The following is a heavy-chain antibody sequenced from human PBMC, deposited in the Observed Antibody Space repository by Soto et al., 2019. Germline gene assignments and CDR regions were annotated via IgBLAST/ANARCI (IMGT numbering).Heavy chain of an antibody. Sequence: SETLSLTCAVYGGSFSGYYWSWIRQPPGKGLEWIGEINHSGSTNYNPSLKSRVTISVDTSKNQFSLKLSSVTAADTAVYYCARGPGYYGSGSWSPGHYYYYGMDVWGQGTTVTVSS. V-gene: IGHV4-34*01. J-gene: IGHJ6*02. CDR2: INHSGST. CDR3: ARGPGYYGSGSWSPGHYYYYGMDV. D-gene: IGHD3-10*01. CDR1: GGSFSGYY.